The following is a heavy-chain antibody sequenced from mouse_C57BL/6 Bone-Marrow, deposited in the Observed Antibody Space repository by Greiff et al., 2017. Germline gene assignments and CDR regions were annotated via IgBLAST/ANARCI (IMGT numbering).Heavy chain of an antibody. CDR3: ARDPDYYGSSVYAMDY. CDR1: GYTFTRYW. CDR2: IYPGSGST. J-gene: IGHJ4*01. D-gene: IGHD1-1*01. Sequence: QVQLQQPGAELVKPGASVKMSCKASGYTFTRYWITWVKQRPGQGLEWIGDIYPGSGSTNYNEKFKSKATLTVDTSSSPAYMQLSRQTSEDSAGYYCARDPDYYGSSVYAMDYWGQGTSVTGSS. V-gene: IGHV1-55*01.